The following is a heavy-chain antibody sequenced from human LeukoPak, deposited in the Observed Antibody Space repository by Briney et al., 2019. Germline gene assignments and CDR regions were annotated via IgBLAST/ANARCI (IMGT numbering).Heavy chain of an antibody. V-gene: IGHV4-39*01. J-gene: IGHJ4*02. CDR3: ARSSSVTIPGYYFDY. CDR2: IYYTGNA. Sequence: SETLSLTCTVPGVSISSSYSYWGWIRQPPGMGLEWIGSIYYTGNAYYNASLKSQVSISIDTSKNQFSLKLTSVTAADTAVYYCARSSSVTIPGYYFDYWGQGTLVTVSS. D-gene: IGHD3-9*01. CDR1: GVSISSSYSY.